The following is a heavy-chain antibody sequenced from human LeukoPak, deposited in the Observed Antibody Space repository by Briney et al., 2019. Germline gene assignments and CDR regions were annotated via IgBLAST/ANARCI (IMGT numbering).Heavy chain of an antibody. CDR3: AKGLSSSTWSNFDY. Sequence: GGSLRLSCAASGFTFSNYAMSWVRQAPGKGLEWVSGMSGSDDSTYYTDSVRGRFTISRDNSENTLYLEMNSLRAEDTAVYYCAKGLSSSTWSNFDYWGQGTLVTVSS. D-gene: IGHD6-13*01. V-gene: IGHV3-23*01. J-gene: IGHJ4*02. CDR2: MSGSDDST. CDR1: GFTFSNYA.